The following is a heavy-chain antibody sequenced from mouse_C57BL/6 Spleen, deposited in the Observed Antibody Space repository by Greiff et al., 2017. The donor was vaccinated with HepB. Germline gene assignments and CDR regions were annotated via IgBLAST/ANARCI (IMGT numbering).Heavy chain of an antibody. J-gene: IGHJ2*01. Sequence: VKLMESGAELVRPGTSVKVSCKASGYAFTNYLIEWVKQRPGQGLEWIGVINPGSGGTNYNEKFKGKATLTADKSSSTAYMQLSSLTSEDSAVYFCARVGNYGNYPDYWGQGTTLTVSS. D-gene: IGHD2-1*01. V-gene: IGHV1-54*01. CDR1: GYAFTNYL. CDR2: INPGSGGT. CDR3: ARVGNYGNYPDY.